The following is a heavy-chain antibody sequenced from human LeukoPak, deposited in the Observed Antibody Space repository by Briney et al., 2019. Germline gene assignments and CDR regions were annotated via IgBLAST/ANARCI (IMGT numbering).Heavy chain of an antibody. CDR3: AGGLGATVF. D-gene: IGHD1-26*01. J-gene: IGHJ3*01. Sequence: GGSLRLSCAASEFTFSNYAMHWVRQAPGKGLEWVAIISYDGINKYYADSVKGRFTISRDNAKNSLYLQMNSLRAEDTAVYYCAGGLGATVFWGQGTVVTVSS. V-gene: IGHV3-30*04. CDR1: EFTFSNYA. CDR2: ISYDGINK.